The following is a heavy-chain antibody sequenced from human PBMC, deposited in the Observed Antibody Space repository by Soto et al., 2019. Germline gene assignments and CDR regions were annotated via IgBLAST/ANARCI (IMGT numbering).Heavy chain of an antibody. CDR1: GGSISSGGYY. V-gene: IGHV4-31*03. Sequence: QVQLQESGTGLVKPSQTLSLTCTVSGGSISSGGYYWSSIRQHPGKGLAWIGYIYYSGSTYYNPSLKSRVTISVDTSKNQFALKLSSVTAADTAVYYCPRGAPDYFDYWGQGTLVTVSS. CDR2: IYYSGST. J-gene: IGHJ4*02. CDR3: PRGAPDYFDY.